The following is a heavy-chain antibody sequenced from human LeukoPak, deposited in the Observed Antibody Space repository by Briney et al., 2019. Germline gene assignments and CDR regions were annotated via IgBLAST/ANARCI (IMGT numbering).Heavy chain of an antibody. Sequence: GGSLRLSCAASGFTFSSYAMGWVRQAPGKGLEWVSAISGSGGSTYYADSVKGRFTISRDNSKNTLYLQMNSLRAEDTAVYYCAKADSSGWYSEYYFDYWGQGTLVTVSS. CDR3: AKADSSGWYSEYYFDY. CDR2: ISGSGGST. J-gene: IGHJ4*02. D-gene: IGHD6-19*01. CDR1: GFTFSSYA. V-gene: IGHV3-23*01.